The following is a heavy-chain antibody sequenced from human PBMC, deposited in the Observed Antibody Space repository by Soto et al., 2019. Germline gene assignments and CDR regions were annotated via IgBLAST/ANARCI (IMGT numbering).Heavy chain of an antibody. J-gene: IGHJ4*02. CDR2: ISSDGRNE. Sequence: ESGGGVVEPGRSLRLSCVASGFTINRFGMEWVRQAPGKGLEWVALISSDGRNEYYSDSVKGRFTISRDMSKNTVYLQMNSLRVDDTAVYYCASVADYWGQGTLVTVSS. CDR1: GFTINRFG. D-gene: IGHD2-21*01. V-gene: IGHV3-30*03. CDR3: ASVADY.